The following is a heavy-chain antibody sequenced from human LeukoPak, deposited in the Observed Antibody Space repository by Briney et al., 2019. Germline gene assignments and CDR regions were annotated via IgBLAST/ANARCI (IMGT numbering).Heavy chain of an antibody. D-gene: IGHD7-27*01. J-gene: IGHJ5*02. CDR2: IYRSGIT. V-gene: IGHV4-59*02. Sequence: SETLSLTCTVSGGSVSAYYWNWIRQPPGKGLEWIGFIYRSGITSYNPSLKGRVTISIDTSKNDFSLNLTSVTAADTAVYYCARAPSDWGATNWFDPWGHGTLVTVSS. CDR1: GGSVSAYY. CDR3: ARAPSDWGATNWFDP.